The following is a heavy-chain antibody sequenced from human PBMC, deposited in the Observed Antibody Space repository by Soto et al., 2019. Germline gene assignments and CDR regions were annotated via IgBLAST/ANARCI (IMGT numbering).Heavy chain of an antibody. CDR2: IAYSGDT. D-gene: IGHD3-9*01. CDR3: ARDFERSAIGP. Sequence: PSETLSLTCTVSGGSISSYYWSWIRKHPGKGLEWIGYIAYSGDTYYNPSLRSRVTISADTSENKFSLTLKSVTAADTAVYFCARDFERSAIGPWGQGTSVTSPQ. V-gene: IGHV4-59*12. CDR1: GGSISSYY. J-gene: IGHJ5*02.